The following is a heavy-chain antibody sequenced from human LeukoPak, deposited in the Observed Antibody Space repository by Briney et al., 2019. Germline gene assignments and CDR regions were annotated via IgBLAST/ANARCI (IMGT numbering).Heavy chain of an antibody. V-gene: IGHV4-39*07. CDR2: IYYSGST. CDR1: GGSISSSSYY. Sequence: PSETLSLTCTVSGGSISSSSYYWGWIRQPPGKGLEWIGSIYYSGSTYYNPSLKSRVTISVDTSRNQFSLKLSSVTAADTAVYYCARDRGWLQGPPDFWGQGTLVTVSS. D-gene: IGHD5-24*01. CDR3: ARDRGWLQGPPDF. J-gene: IGHJ4*02.